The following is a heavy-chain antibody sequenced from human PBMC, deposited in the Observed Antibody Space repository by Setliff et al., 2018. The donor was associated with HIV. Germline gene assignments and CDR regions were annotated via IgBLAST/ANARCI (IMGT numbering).Heavy chain of an antibody. J-gene: IGHJ6*03. D-gene: IGHD3-22*01. CDR2: IYYSGST. CDR3: ARGLRVYDSSGYYYRDYYYYYMDV. CDR1: GGSISSHY. V-gene: IGHV4-59*11. Sequence: SETLSLTCTVSGGSISSHYWSWIRQPPGKGLEWIGYIYYSGSTNYNPSLKSRVTISVDTSKNQFSLKLSSVTAADTAVYYCARGLRVYDSSGYYYRDYYYYYMDVWCKGTTVTVSS.